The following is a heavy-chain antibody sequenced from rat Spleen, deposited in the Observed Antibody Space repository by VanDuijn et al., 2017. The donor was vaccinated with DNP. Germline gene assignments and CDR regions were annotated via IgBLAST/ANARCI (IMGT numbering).Heavy chain of an antibody. V-gene: IGHV1-43*01. CDR3: ARRRLPYWYFDF. Sequence: QVQLQQSGAELAKPGSSVKISCKASGYTFTTCYISWIKQTTGQDREYIGYINTGSGGTNYNEKFKGKATLTVDKSSSTAFMQLSSLTPDDSAVYYCARRRLPYWYFDFWGPGAMVTVSS. CDR2: INTGSGGT. CDR1: GYTFTTCY. J-gene: IGHJ1*01. D-gene: IGHD1-4*01.